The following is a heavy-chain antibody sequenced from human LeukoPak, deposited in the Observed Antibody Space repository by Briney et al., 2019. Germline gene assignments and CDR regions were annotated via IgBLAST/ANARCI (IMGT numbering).Heavy chain of an antibody. D-gene: IGHD1-26*01. Sequence: PGGSLRLSCAASGFTFSPYSMNWVRQAPGKGLEWVSSISGGSSFIYYADSVKGRFTISRDNAKNSLYLQMNSLRAEDTAVYYCARDPYSGSYGDYYYYYMDVWGKGTTVTISS. CDR2: ISGGSSFI. CDR3: ARDPYSGSYGDYYYYYMDV. V-gene: IGHV3-21*01. CDR1: GFTFSPYS. J-gene: IGHJ6*03.